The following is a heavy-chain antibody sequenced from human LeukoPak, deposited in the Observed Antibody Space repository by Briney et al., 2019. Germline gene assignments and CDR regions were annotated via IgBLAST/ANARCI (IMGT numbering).Heavy chain of an antibody. CDR1: GYTFTGYY. V-gene: IGHV1-2*02. CDR3: ARAHRLLRYFDWLLGDAFDI. J-gene: IGHJ3*02. CDR2: INPNSGGT. D-gene: IGHD3-9*01. Sequence: ASVKVSCKASGYTFTGYYMRWVRQAPGQGLEWMGWINPNSGGTNYAQKFQGRVTMTRDTSISTAYMELSRLRSDDTAVYYCARAHRLLRYFDWLLGDAFDIWGQGTMVTVSS.